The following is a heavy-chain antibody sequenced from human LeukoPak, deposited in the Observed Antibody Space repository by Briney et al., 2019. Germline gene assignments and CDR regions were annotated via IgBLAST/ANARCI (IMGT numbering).Heavy chain of an antibody. J-gene: IGHJ5*02. CDR1: GFSFSSYG. CDR3: AKDFSRYSSSWFNWFDP. Sequence: QTGGSLRLSCAASGFSFSSYGMHWVRQAPGKGLEWVSIIRYDGSNKYYADSVKGRFTISRDNSKNTLYLQMNSLRAEDTAVYYCAKDFSRYSSSWFNWFDPWGQGTLVTVSS. D-gene: IGHD6-13*01. V-gene: IGHV3-30*02. CDR2: IRYDGSNK.